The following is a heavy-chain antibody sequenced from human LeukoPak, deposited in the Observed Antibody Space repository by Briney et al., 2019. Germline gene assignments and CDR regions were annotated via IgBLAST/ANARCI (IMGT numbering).Heavy chain of an antibody. Sequence: GGSLRLSCAASAFTFSTYNMNWVRQAPGKGLEWVSSITSSSSYTFYADSVKGRFTISRDNAKNSLYLQMNSLRAEDTAVYYCARDQDGPGATVGHWGQGTLVTVSS. CDR1: AFTFSTYN. CDR3: ARDQDGPGATVGH. CDR2: ITSSSSYT. D-gene: IGHD1-26*01. J-gene: IGHJ5*02. V-gene: IGHV3-21*01.